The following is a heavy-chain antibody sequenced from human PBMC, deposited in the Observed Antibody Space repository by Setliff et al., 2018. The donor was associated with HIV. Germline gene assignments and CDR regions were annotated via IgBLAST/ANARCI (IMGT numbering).Heavy chain of an antibody. CDR3: ARAPTVTTFFDY. Sequence: PSETLSLTCTVSGGSIGNYYWNWIRQSAGKGLEWIGRIYISGNTMYNPSLESRVTMSLDTSKNQVSLKLRSVTAADTAVYYCARAPTVTTFFDYWGQGTLVTVSS. CDR2: IYISGNT. J-gene: IGHJ4*02. D-gene: IGHD4-17*01. CDR1: GGSIGNYY. V-gene: IGHV4-4*07.